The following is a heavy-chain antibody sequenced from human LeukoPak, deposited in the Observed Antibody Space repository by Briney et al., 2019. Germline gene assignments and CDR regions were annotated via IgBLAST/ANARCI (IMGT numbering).Heavy chain of an antibody. CDR3: ARDREQLVSTPRISMSLYYYGMDV. D-gene: IGHD6-6*01. V-gene: IGHV3-21*01. CDR1: GFTFSSYS. Sequence: GGSLRLSCAASGFTFSSYSMNWVRQAPGKGLEWVSSISSSSSYIYYADSVKGRFTISRDNAKNSLYLQMNSLRAEDTAVYYCARDREQLVSTPRISMSLYYYGMDVWGQGTTVTVSS. J-gene: IGHJ6*02. CDR2: ISSSSSYI.